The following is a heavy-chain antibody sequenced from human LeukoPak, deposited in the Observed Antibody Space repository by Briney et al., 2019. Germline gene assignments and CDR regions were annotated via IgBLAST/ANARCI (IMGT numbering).Heavy chain of an antibody. J-gene: IGHJ6*03. D-gene: IGHD2-2*01. V-gene: IGHV5-51*03. CDR2: IYPGDSDT. CDR1: GYTFTGYY. CDR3: ARNIVVVPANSLDYYYYMDV. Sequence: GASVKVSCKASGYTFTGYYMHWVRQMPGKGLEWMGIIYPGDSDTRYSPSFQGQVTISADKSISTAYLQWSSLKASDTAMYYCARNIVVVPANSLDYYYYMDVWGKGTTVTVSS.